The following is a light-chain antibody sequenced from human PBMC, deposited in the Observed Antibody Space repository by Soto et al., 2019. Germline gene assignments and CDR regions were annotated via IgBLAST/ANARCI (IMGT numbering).Light chain of an antibody. CDR3: QQYNNGPGT. CDR2: GAS. J-gene: IGKJ1*01. CDR1: QSVSSN. Sequence: EIVMTQSPATLSVSPGERATLSCRASQSVSSNLAWYQQKPVQAPRLLIYGASTRATGITARFSGSGSGTEFTLTISSLQSEDVAVYYCQQYNNGPGTCGQGTKVDI. V-gene: IGKV3-15*01.